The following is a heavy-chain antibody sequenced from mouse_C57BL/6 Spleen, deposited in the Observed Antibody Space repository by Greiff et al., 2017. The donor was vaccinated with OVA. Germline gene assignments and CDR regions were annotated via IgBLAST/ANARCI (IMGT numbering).Heavy chain of an antibody. Sequence: VKLQESGAELVKPGASVKMSCKASGYTFTTYPIEWMKQNHGKSLEWIGNFHPYNDDTKYNEKFKGKATLTVEKSSSTVYLELSRLTSDDSAVYYCARNYYGYDGGFAYWGQGTLVTVSA. CDR1: GYTFTTYP. V-gene: IGHV1-47*01. J-gene: IGHJ3*01. CDR2: FHPYNDDT. D-gene: IGHD2-2*01. CDR3: ARNYYGYDGGFAY.